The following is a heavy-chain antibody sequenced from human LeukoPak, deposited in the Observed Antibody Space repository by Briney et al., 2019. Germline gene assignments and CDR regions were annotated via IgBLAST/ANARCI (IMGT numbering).Heavy chain of an antibody. Sequence: SETLSLTCTVSGGSISSSSYYWGWIRQPPGKGLEWIGSIFYSGSTYYNPSLKSRVTISVDTSKNQFSLKLSSVTAADTAVYYCARGGDDIVATYYFDYWGQGTLVTVSS. CDR3: ARGGDDIVATYYFDY. V-gene: IGHV4-39*07. CDR2: IFYSGST. J-gene: IGHJ4*02. D-gene: IGHD5-12*01. CDR1: GGSISSSSYY.